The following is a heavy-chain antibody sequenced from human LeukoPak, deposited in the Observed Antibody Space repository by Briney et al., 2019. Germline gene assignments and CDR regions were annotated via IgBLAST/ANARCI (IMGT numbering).Heavy chain of an antibody. CDR3: ARLVVSSTEAFFDY. V-gene: IGHV1-69*04. Sequence: GASVKVSCKASGGTFISYAISWVRQAPGQGLEWMGRIIPILGIANYAQKFQGRVTITADKSTSTAYMELSSLRSEDTAMYYCARLVVSSTEAFFDYWGQGTLVTVYS. J-gene: IGHJ4*02. D-gene: IGHD2-15*01. CDR2: IIPILGIA. CDR1: GGTFISYA.